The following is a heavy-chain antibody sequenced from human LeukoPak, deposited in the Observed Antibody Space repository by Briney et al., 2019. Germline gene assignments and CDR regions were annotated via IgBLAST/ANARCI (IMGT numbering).Heavy chain of an antibody. Sequence: GGSLRLSCAASGFTFSTFSMNWVRQAPGKGLEWVSSISGRSNYIFYADSVKGRFTISRDNAENSLYLLLNSLRAEDTAVYYCARDKAGDSSGYYGVEYFQHWGQGTLVTVSS. D-gene: IGHD3-22*01. J-gene: IGHJ1*01. CDR3: ARDKAGDSSGYYGVEYFQH. V-gene: IGHV3-21*01. CDR2: ISGRSNYI. CDR1: GFTFSTFS.